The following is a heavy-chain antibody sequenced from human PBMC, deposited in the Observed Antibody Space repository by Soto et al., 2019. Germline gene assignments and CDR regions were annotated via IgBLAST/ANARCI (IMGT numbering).Heavy chain of an antibody. J-gene: IGHJ6*02. V-gene: IGHV4-59*01. CDR2: IYYSGGT. Sequence: TSEILSLTCTVSGGSISSYYWSWIRQPPGKGLEWIGYIYYSGGTKYNPSLESRVTISVDTSKNQFSLKLNSVTAADTAVYYCARDRAIAAAGGGHYYYGMDVWGQGTTVTVSS. D-gene: IGHD6-13*01. CDR3: ARDRAIAAAGGGHYYYGMDV. CDR1: GGSISSYY.